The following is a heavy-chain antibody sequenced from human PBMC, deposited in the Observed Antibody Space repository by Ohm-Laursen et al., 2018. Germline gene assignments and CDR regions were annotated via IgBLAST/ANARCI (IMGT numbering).Heavy chain of an antibody. Sequence: SLRLSCTATGFTFSRYWMSWVRQAPGKGLEWVANVKQDGTEKDYVDSVEGRFTISRDNAKNSLYLQMNSLRVEDTAMYYCARGHGSVWGQGTTVTVSS. CDR3: ARGHGSV. D-gene: IGHD1-14*01. J-gene: IGHJ6*02. CDR1: GFTFSRYW. CDR2: VKQDGTEK. V-gene: IGHV3-7*01.